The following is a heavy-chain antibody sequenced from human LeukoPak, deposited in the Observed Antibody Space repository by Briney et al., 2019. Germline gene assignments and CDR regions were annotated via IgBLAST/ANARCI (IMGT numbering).Heavy chain of an antibody. Sequence: SETLSLTCTVSGGSISSYYWSWIRQPPGKGLEWIGYIYYSGSTSYNPSLKSRVTISVDTSKNHFSLKLSSVTAADTAVYYCARIPDYYGSGIYYMDVWGKGTTVTVSS. CDR3: ARIPDYYGSGIYYMDV. CDR2: IYYSGST. CDR1: GGSISSYY. V-gene: IGHV4-59*01. J-gene: IGHJ6*03. D-gene: IGHD3-10*01.